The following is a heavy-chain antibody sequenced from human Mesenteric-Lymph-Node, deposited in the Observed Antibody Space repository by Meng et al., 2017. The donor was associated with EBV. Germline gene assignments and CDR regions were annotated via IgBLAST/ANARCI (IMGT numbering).Heavy chain of an antibody. V-gene: IGHV1-2*06. D-gene: IGHD2-8*02. CDR1: GYPFTGYY. CDR3: ARDDHTGRGEPFDY. J-gene: IGHJ4*02. Sequence: QVLLVRSGAEVKRPWASVRVSCKTSGYPFTGYYMHWVRQAPGQGLEWMGRINPDNGATNYGQKFQDRVTLTRDTSINTIYLELGSLRSDDTATYYCARDDHTGRGEPFDYWGQGTLVTVSS. CDR2: INPDNGAT.